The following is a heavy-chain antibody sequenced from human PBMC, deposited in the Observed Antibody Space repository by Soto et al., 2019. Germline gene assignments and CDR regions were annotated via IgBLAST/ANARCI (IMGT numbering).Heavy chain of an antibody. J-gene: IGHJ5*02. CDR2: IYYSGST. CDR3: ARHVWGYCSGSSWYPNWFDP. Sequence: SETLSLTCTVSGGSISSYYWRWIRQPPGKGLEWIGYIYYSGSTNYNPSLKSRVTISVDTSKNQFSLKLSSVTAADTAVYYCARHVWGYCSGSSWYPNWFDPWGQGTLVTVS. D-gene: IGHD2-15*01. CDR1: GGSISSYY. V-gene: IGHV4-59*08.